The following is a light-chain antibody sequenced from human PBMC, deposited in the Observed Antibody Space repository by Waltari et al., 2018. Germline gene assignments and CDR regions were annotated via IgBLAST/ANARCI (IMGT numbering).Light chain of an antibody. V-gene: IGLV2-14*01. Sequence: QSALTQPASVSGSPGQSITISCRGTNNDVGNFNFLSWYQQHPGKAPKLIIYEVTSRPSGVSHRFSGSKSGITASLTISGLQAEDEADYYCSSYTTSTTLKIFGGGTRVTVL. CDR2: EVT. J-gene: IGLJ2*01. CDR1: NNDVGNFNF. CDR3: SSYTTSTTLKI.